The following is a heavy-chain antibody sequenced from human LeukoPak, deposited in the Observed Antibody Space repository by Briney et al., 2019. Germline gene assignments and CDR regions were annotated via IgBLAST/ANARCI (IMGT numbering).Heavy chain of an antibody. J-gene: IGHJ4*02. CDR2: INTNGSPT. Sequence: GGSLRLSCAASGFTFSSYWMHWVRQAPGKGLVWVARINTNGSPTQYADSVKGRFTISRDNAKNTLYLQMNSLRDEDTAVYYCAGYLSSGSGSLGYWGQGTLVTVSS. CDR1: GFTFSSYW. V-gene: IGHV3-74*01. D-gene: IGHD3-10*01. CDR3: AGYLSSGSGSLGY.